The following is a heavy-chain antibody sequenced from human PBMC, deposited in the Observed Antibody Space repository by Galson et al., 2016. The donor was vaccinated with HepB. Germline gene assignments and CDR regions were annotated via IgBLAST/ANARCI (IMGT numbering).Heavy chain of an antibody. V-gene: IGHV3-21*01. CDR3: ARGDIVGAIFDY. D-gene: IGHD1-26*01. Sequence: SLILSCAASGFTFSSYSMNWVRQAPGKGLEWVSSISSSSSYIYYADSVKGRFTISRDNAKNSLYLQMNSLRAEDTAVYYCARGDIVGAIFDYWGQGTLVTVSS. CDR2: ISSSSSYI. J-gene: IGHJ4*02. CDR1: GFTFSSYS.